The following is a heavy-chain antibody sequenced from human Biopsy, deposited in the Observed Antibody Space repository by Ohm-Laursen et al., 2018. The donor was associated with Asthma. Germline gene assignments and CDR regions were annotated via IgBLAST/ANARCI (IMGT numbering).Heavy chain of an antibody. Sequence: SDTLSLTCIASGDAMSTSGSYWGWIRQSPGKGLEWIGSIYYSGRTYYNPSLESRFTISADTSKNHFSLKVTSVTAADTAVYYCARAVSSSSYWYFDLWGRGDLVTVSS. CDR3: ARAVSSSSYWYFDL. D-gene: IGHD6-6*01. CDR2: IYYSGRT. J-gene: IGHJ2*01. V-gene: IGHV4-39*02. CDR1: GDAMSTSGSY.